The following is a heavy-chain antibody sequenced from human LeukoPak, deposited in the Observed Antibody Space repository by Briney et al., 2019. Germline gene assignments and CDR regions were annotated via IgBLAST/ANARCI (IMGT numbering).Heavy chain of an antibody. V-gene: IGHV3-11*04. CDR2: ISSSGSTI. Sequence: GGSLRLSCAATGFTLSDYYMNWVRQAPGKGLEWVSYISSSGSTIYYADSVKGRFTISRDNAKNSLYLQMNSLRAEDTAVYYCAELGITMIGGVWGKGTTVTISS. CDR1: GFTLSDYY. CDR3: AELGITMIGGV. J-gene: IGHJ6*04. D-gene: IGHD3-10*02.